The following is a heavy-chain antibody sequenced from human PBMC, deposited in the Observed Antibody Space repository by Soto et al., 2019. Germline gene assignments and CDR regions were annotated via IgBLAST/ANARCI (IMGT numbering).Heavy chain of an antibody. CDR1: GGSISSGDYY. V-gene: IGHV4-30-4*01. CDR3: ARDRLRNWFDP. Sequence: SETLSLTCTVSGGSISSGDYYWSWIRQPPGTGLEWIGYIYYSGSTYYNPSLKSRVTISVDTSKSQFSLKPSSVTAADTAVYYCARDRLRNWFDPWGQGTLVTVSS. CDR2: IYYSGST. J-gene: IGHJ5*02.